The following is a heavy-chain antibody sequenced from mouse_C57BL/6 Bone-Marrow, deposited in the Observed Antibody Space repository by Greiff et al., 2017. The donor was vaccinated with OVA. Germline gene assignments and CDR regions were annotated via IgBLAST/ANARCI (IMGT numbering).Heavy chain of an antibody. CDR3: TRLWLLRPWFAY. Sequence: EVKLMESGGGLVQPGGSMKLSCAASGFTFSDAWMDWVRQSPEKGLEWVAEIRNKANNHATYYAESVKGRFTISRDDSKSSVYLQMNSLRAEDTGIYYCTRLWLLRPWFAYWGQGTLVTVSA. V-gene: IGHV6-6*01. D-gene: IGHD2-3*01. CDR1: GFTFSDAW. CDR2: IRNKANNHAT. J-gene: IGHJ3*01.